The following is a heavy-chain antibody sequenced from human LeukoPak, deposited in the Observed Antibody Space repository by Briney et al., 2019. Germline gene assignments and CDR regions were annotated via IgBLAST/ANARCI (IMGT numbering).Heavy chain of an antibody. CDR3: ARVSGGSYYGDFDY. Sequence: GGSLRLSCAASGFSFSNFWMHWVRQPPGKGLEWVSGINWNGASTGYGDSVKGRFTISRDNAKNSLYLQMNSLRADDTALYLCARVSGGSYYGDFDYWGQGTLVTVSS. CDR1: GFSFSNFW. J-gene: IGHJ4*02. CDR2: INWNGAST. D-gene: IGHD1-26*01. V-gene: IGHV3-20*01.